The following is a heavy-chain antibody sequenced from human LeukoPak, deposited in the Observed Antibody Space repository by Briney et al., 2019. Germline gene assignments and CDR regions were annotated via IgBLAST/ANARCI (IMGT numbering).Heavy chain of an antibody. CDR3: ERLRGYYYDY. CDR1: GGSISTYY. Sequence: PSETLSLTCTVSGGSISTYYWSWIRQPPGKGLEWIGHIYYSGSTNYNPSLKSRVTISVDTSKNQFSLKLSSVTAADTAVYYCERLRGYYYDYWGQGTQVTVSS. D-gene: IGHD5-12*01. V-gene: IGHV4-59*08. J-gene: IGHJ4*02. CDR2: IYYSGST.